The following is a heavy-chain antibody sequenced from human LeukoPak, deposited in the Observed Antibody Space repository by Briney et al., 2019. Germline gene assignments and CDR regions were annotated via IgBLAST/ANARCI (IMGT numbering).Heavy chain of an antibody. Sequence: ASVKVSCKASGYTFTSLGISWVRQAPGQGLEWMGWINPNTGGTNYAQSFQGRVTMTRDTSITTSYMELSNLLFDDTALYYCARGGHGHTQNDYWGQGTLVTVSS. J-gene: IGHJ4*02. V-gene: IGHV1-2*02. D-gene: IGHD5-24*01. CDR3: ARGGHGHTQNDY. CDR2: INPNTGGT. CDR1: GYTFTSLG.